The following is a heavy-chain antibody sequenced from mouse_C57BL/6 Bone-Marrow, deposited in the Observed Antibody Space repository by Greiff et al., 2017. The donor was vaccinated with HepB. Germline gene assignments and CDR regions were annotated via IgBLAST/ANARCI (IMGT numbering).Heavy chain of an antibody. V-gene: IGHV3-5*01. D-gene: IGHD3-3*01. CDR3: ARGGRGAMDY. CDR1: GISITTGNYR. CDR2: IYYSGTI. Sequence: EVKLMEPGPGLVKPSQTVFLTCTVTGISITTGNYRWSWIRPFPGNKLGWIGYIYYSGTITNNPSLTSRTTITRNTPKNHFFLEMNSLTAEDTATYCGARGGRGAMDYWGQGTSVTVSS. J-gene: IGHJ4*01.